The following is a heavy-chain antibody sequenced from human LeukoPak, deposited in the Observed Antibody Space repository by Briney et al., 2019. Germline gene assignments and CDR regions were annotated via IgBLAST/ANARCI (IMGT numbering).Heavy chain of an antibody. D-gene: IGHD4-17*01. CDR1: GFTFSSYG. Sequence: GGSLRLSCAASGFTFSSYGMHWVRQAPGKGLEWVAFIRYDGSNKYYADSVKGRFTISRDNSKNTLYLQMNSLRAEDTAVCYCAKTDYGDYGPRETYFDYWGQGTLVTVSS. CDR2: IRYDGSNK. J-gene: IGHJ4*02. CDR3: AKTDYGDYGPRETYFDY. V-gene: IGHV3-30*02.